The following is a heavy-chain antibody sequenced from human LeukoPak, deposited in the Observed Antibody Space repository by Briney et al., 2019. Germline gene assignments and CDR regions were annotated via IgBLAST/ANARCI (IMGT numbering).Heavy chain of an antibody. CDR3: ARGPIVGASQYYYFDY. CDR2: INPNSGGT. Sequence: TSVKVSCKASGYTFTGYYMHWVRQAPGQGLEWMGWINPNSGGTNYAQKFQGRVTMTRDTSISTAYMELSRLRSDDTAVYYCARGPIVGASQYYYFDYWGQGTLVTVSS. V-gene: IGHV1-2*02. J-gene: IGHJ4*02. CDR1: GYTFTGYY. D-gene: IGHD1-26*01.